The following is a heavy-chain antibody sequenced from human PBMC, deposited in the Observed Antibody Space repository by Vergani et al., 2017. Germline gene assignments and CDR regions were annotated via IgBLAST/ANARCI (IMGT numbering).Heavy chain of an antibody. CDR3: ARDPRYYYGSGSPSFDY. V-gene: IGHV3-30-3*01. Sequence: QVQLVESGGGVVQPGRSLRLSCAASGFTLSSYAMHWVRQAPGKGLEWGAVISYDGSNKYYADSVKGRFTISRDNSKNTLYLQMNSLRAEDTAVYYCARDPRYYYGSGSPSFDYWGQGTLVTVSS. D-gene: IGHD3-10*01. CDR2: ISYDGSNK. J-gene: IGHJ4*02. CDR1: GFTLSSYA.